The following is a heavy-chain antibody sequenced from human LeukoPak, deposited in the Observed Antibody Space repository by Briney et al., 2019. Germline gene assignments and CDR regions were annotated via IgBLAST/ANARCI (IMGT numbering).Heavy chain of an antibody. CDR2: ISYDGSNK. CDR3: ARVTPGLYDFWSGEKIKKNGHYYYYYYMDV. CDR1: GFTFSSYA. V-gene: IGHV3-30*04. Sequence: GRSLRLSCAASGFTFSSYAMHWVRQAPGKGLEWVAVISYDGSNKYYADSVKGRFTISRDNAKNSLYLQMNSLRAEDTAVYYCARVTPGLYDFWSGEKIKKNGHYYYYYYMDVWGKGTTVTVSS. D-gene: IGHD3-3*01. J-gene: IGHJ6*03.